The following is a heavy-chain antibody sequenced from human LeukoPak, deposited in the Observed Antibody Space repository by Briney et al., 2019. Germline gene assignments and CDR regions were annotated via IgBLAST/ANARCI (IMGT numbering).Heavy chain of an antibody. Sequence: GRFTITRDDSENTAYLQMNSLKTEDTAVYYCTTDQYSDYFDYWGQGTLVTVSS. J-gene: IGHJ4*02. D-gene: IGHD5-12*01. CDR3: TTDQYSDYFDY. V-gene: IGHV3-73*01.